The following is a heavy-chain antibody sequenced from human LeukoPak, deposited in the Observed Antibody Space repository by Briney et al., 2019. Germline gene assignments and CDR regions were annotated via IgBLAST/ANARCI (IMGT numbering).Heavy chain of an antibody. CDR1: GFTFDDYG. D-gene: IGHD3-10*01. J-gene: IGHJ4*02. CDR3: AKDQGRGLGSYSWGNFDY. V-gene: IGHV3-20*04. CDR2: LNWNGAST. Sequence: GGSLRLSCAASGFTFDDYGLSWVRQVPGKGLEWVSGLNWNGASTGYADSVKGRFTISRDNAKNSLYLQMNSLRAEDTAVYYCAKDQGRGLGSYSWGNFDYWGQGTLVTVSS.